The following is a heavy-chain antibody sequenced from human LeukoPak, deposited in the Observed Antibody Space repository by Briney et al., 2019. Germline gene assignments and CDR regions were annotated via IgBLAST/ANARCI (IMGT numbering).Heavy chain of an antibody. CDR1: GFTFTNAW. CDR2: ISYDGSNK. CDR3: AKDRHSSGYYYYYYGMDV. D-gene: IGHD3-22*01. J-gene: IGHJ6*02. V-gene: IGHV3-30*18. Sequence: GGSLRLSCAASGFTFTNAWMSWVRQAPGKGLEWVAVISYDGSNKYYADSVKGRFTISRDNSKNTLYLQMNSLRAEDTAVYYCAKDRHSSGYYYYYYGMDVWGQGTTVTVSS.